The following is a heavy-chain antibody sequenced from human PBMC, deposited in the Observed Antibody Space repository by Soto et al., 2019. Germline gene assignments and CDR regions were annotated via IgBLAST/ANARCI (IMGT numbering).Heavy chain of an antibody. D-gene: IGHD2-8*01. CDR2: VSYDGSNK. V-gene: IGHV3-30*14. Sequence: QVHLVESGGGVVQPGRSLRLSCAASEITFTTYAIHWNRQAPGRGLEWVATVSYDGSNKYYADSVKGRFTISRDNSKNALDLQIASLRTGDTAVYYCARASRYCTNGVCVGDFDYWGRGTLVTVSS. CDR3: ARASRYCTNGVCVGDFDY. CDR1: EITFTTYA. J-gene: IGHJ4*02.